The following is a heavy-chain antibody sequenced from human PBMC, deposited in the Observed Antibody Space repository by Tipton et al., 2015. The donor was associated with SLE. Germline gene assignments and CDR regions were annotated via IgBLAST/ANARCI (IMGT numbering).Heavy chain of an antibody. J-gene: IGHJ4*02. Sequence: TLSLTCAVYGGSFSGYYWSWIRQPPGKGLEWIGEINHSGSTNYNPSLKSRVTISVDTSKNQFSLKLSSVTAADTAVYYCARGPTRGREDSGSSGDYWGQGTLVTVSS. CDR1: GGSFSGYY. CDR2: INHSGST. V-gene: IGHV4-34*01. CDR3: ARGPTRGREDSGSSGDY. D-gene: IGHD1-26*01.